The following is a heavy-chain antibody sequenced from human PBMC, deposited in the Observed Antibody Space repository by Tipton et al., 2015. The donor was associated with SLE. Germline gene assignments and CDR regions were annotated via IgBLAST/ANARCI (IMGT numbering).Heavy chain of an antibody. Sequence: TLSLTCTVSGGSISSYYWSWIRQPPGKGLEWIGYIYYSGSTNYNPSLKSRVTISEDTSKNQFSLKPSSVTAADTAVYYCAREEANYYDSSHAFDIWGQGTMVTVSS. J-gene: IGHJ3*02. D-gene: IGHD3-22*01. V-gene: IGHV4-59*01. CDR1: GGSISSYY. CDR3: AREEANYYDSSHAFDI. CDR2: IYYSGST.